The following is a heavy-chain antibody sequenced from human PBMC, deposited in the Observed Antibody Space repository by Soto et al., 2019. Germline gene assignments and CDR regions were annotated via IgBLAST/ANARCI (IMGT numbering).Heavy chain of an antibody. D-gene: IGHD2-21*02. Sequence: QLQLQESGPGLVKPSETLSLTCTVSGGSISSSSYYWGWIRQPPGKGLEWIGSIYYSGSTYYNPSLKSRVTISVDTSKNQFSLKLSSVTAADTAVYYCARHVGGLVVVTAIQDYYYGMDVWGQGTTVTVSS. J-gene: IGHJ6*02. CDR1: GGSISSSSYY. CDR2: IYYSGST. V-gene: IGHV4-39*01. CDR3: ARHVGGLVVVTAIQDYYYGMDV.